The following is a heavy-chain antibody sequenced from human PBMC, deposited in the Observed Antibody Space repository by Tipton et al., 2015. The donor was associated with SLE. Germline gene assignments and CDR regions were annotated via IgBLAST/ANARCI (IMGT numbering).Heavy chain of an antibody. CDR1: GGSISSNY. V-gene: IGHV4-59*08. CDR2: ISDGGGT. Sequence: LRLSCSVSGGSISSNYWIWIRQPPGKGLEWIGYISDGGGTNYNPSLKSRVTISVDPAKNQFSLRLTSVTAADTAVYYCARRGYKSWYFDLWGRGALVTVSS. CDR3: ARRGYKSWYFDL. D-gene: IGHD5-24*01. J-gene: IGHJ2*01.